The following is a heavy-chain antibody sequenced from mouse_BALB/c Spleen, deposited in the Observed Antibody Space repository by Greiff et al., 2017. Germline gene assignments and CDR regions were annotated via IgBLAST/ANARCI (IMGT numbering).Heavy chain of an antibody. CDR1: GFTFSSYT. J-gene: IGHJ4*01. V-gene: IGHV5-12-2*01. Sequence: EVMLVESGGGLVQPGGSLKLSCAASGFTFSSYTMSWVRQTPEKRLEWVGYISNGGGSTYYPDTVKGRFTISRDNAKNTLYLQMSSLKSEDTAMYYCARHGDPRPYYYAMDYWGQGTSVTVSS. CDR2: ISNGGGST. CDR3: ARHGDPRPYYYAMDY.